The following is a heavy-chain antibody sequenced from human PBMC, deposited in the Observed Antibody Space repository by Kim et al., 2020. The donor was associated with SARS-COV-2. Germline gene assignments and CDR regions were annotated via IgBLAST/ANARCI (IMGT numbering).Heavy chain of an antibody. Sequence: GGSLRLSCAASGFTFGDYAMNWVRHAPGKGLEWVAVISCNSDSVGYGDSVRGRFTISRDNAKNTVYLQMNSLRAEDTALYYCAKDRAKFARYSYYYMDF. CDR2: ISCNSDSV. J-gene: IGHJ6*03. V-gene: IGHV3-9*01. CDR1: GFTFGDYA. CDR3: AKDRAKFARYSYYYMDF. D-gene: IGHD1-1*01.